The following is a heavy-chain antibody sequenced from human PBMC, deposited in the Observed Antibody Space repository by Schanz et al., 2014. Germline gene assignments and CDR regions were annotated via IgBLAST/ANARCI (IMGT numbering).Heavy chain of an antibody. D-gene: IGHD6-13*01. V-gene: IGHV3-23*04. Sequence: EVYLVESGGCLEQPGGSLRLSCAASGFTFSAYAMSWVRQAPGKGLEWVAGISGIGLNSYYADSVKGRITISRDNSNNTVSLQLNSLRVEDTALYYCTKNFATAGTPSDAYDIWGQGTMVTVSS. CDR2: ISGIGLNS. CDR1: GFTFSAYA. CDR3: TKNFATAGTPSDAYDI. J-gene: IGHJ3*02.